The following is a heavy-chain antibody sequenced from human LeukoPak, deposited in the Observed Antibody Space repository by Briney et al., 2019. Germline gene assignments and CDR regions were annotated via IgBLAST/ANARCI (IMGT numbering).Heavy chain of an antibody. CDR2: IYSGGST. CDR1: GFTVSSNY. J-gene: IGHJ4*02. Sequence: PGGSLRLSCAASGFTVSSNYMSWVRQAPGKGLGWVSVIYSGGSTYYADSVKGRFTISRDNSKNTLYLQMNSLRAEDTAVYYCAREVWELRGVFDYWGQGTLVTVSS. CDR3: AREVWELRGVFDY. V-gene: IGHV3-53*01. D-gene: IGHD1-26*01.